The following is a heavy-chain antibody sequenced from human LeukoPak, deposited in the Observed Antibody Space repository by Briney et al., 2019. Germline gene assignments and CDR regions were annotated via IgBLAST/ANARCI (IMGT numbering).Heavy chain of an antibody. J-gene: IGHJ4*02. CDR2: ISSSSSYI. CDR1: GFTFSSYS. D-gene: IGHD2/OR15-2a*01. Sequence: GGSLRLSCAASGFTFSSYSMNWVRQAPGKGLEWVSSISSSSSYIYYADSVKGRFTISRDNAKNSLYLQMNSLRAEDTAVYYCAEANLIRLFSDYWGQGTLVTVSS. V-gene: IGHV3-21*04. CDR3: AEANLIRLFSDY.